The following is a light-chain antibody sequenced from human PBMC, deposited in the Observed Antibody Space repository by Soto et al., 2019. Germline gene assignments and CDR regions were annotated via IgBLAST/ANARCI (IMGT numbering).Light chain of an antibody. V-gene: IGLV2-14*01. CDR3: ASYTRRSTYV. J-gene: IGLJ1*01. Sequence: SGPTHPASVSGSPGQSITISCTGTSSDVGGYNLVSWFQQHPGKAPKLMIYEVSNRPSGASNRFSGSKSGNTASLTISGLQSEDEADYYCASYTRRSTYVFGTGTRVTLL. CDR2: EVS. CDR1: SSDVGGYNL.